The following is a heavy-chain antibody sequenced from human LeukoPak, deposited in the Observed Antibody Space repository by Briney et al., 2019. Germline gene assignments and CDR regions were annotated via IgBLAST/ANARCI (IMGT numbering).Heavy chain of an antibody. CDR1: GGSFSAYY. CDR3: ARGLVAYNYNGMDV. Sequence: SETLSLTCAVSGGSFSAYYWNWIRQSPGRGLEWIGEIYHSGKTNYSPSLKSRVTISIDTSTNQFSLNLSSVTAADTAVYYCARGLVAYNYNGMDVWGQGTTVTVSS. D-gene: IGHD5-24*01. CDR2: IYHSGKT. V-gene: IGHV4-34*01. J-gene: IGHJ6*02.